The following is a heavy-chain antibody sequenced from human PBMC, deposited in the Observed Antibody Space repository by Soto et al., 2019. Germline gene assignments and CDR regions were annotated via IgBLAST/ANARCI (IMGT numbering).Heavy chain of an antibody. CDR1: GFTFSTYA. V-gene: IGHV3-23*01. D-gene: IGHD2-2*01. J-gene: IGHJ4*02. Sequence: EVQLLESGGDLVQPGGSLRLSCAASGFTFSTYAMSWVRQAPRKGLEWVSAISGNGGDYTYYADSVKGRFTISRDNSKNTLYLQMNSLRAEDTAVYYCVPLCRYCSTTTPSWGQGTLVTVSS. CDR3: VPLCRYCSTTTPS. CDR2: ISGNGGDYT.